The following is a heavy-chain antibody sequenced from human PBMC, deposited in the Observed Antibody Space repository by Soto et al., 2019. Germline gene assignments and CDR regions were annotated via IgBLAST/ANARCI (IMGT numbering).Heavy chain of an antibody. Sequence: QVQLVQSGAEEKKPGASVKVSCKASGYSFTSHSMQWARQAPGQSLEWVGWIIVGTGSTRYSQKFQGRVTITRDTSASTAYMELSSLTSEDTAVYYCATERVSGTWDYWGQGTLVTVSS. CDR1: GYSFTSHS. CDR3: ATERVSGTWDY. J-gene: IGHJ4*02. D-gene: IGHD6-19*01. CDR2: IIVGTGST. V-gene: IGHV1-3*05.